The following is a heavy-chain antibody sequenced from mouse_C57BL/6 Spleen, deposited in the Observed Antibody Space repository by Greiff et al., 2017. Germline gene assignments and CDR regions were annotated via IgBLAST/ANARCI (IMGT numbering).Heavy chain of an antibody. CDR3: ARDTTVVAVYYAMDY. D-gene: IGHD1-1*01. CDR2: IDPSDSYT. CDR1: GYTFTSYW. Sequence: QVQLQQPGAELVRPGTSVKLSCKASGYTFTSYWMHWVKQRPGQGLEWIGVIDPSDSYTNYNQKFKGKATLTVDTSSSTAYMQLSSLTSEDSAVYYCARDTTVVAVYYAMDYWGQGTSVTVSS. J-gene: IGHJ4*01. V-gene: IGHV1-59*01.